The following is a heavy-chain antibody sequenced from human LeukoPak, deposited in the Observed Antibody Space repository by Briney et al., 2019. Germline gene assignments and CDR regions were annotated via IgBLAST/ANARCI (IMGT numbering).Heavy chain of an antibody. J-gene: IGHJ4*02. D-gene: IGHD2-15*01. CDR1: GFTFSSHA. Sequence: GGSLRLSCAASGFTFSSHAMSWVRQAPGKGLEWVSAISGSGGSTYYAGSVKGRFTISRDNSKNTLYLQMNSLRAEDTAVYYCAKVGSHVRLPEGFDYWGQGTLVTVSS. CDR2: ISGSGGST. CDR3: AKVGSHVRLPEGFDY. V-gene: IGHV3-23*01.